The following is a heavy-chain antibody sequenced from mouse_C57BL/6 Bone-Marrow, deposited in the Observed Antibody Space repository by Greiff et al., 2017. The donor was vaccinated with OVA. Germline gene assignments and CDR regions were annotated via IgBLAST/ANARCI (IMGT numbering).Heavy chain of an antibody. CDR2: IRLKSDNYAT. CDR1: GFTFSNYW. J-gene: IGHJ4*01. CDR3: TAGPEPYGNYAMDY. Sequence: DVKLVESGGGLVQPGGSMKLSCVASGFTFSNYWMNWVRQSPEKGLEWVAQIRLKSDNYATHYAESVKGRFTISRDDSKSSVYLQMNNLRAEDTGIYYCTAGPEPYGNYAMDYWGQGTSVTVSS. V-gene: IGHV6-3*01. D-gene: IGHD2-1*01.